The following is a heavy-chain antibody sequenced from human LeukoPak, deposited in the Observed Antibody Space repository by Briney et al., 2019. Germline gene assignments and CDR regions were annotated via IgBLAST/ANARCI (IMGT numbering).Heavy chain of an antibody. J-gene: IGHJ4*01. D-gene: IGHD3-22*01. CDR1: GFTFSDYY. Sequence: GGSLRLSCVASGFTFSDYYMSWIRQAPGKGPEWISYIGSSGSRIFYADSVEGRFTISRDNAENSLYLQMNSLRAEDTAVYYCAGGSYYYERRVYYVDYSCHVTLVTVSS. CDR2: IGSSGSRI. V-gene: IGHV3-11*04. CDR3: AGGSYYYERRVYYVDY.